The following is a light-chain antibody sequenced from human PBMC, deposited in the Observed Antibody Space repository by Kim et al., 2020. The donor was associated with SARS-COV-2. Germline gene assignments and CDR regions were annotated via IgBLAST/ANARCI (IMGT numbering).Light chain of an antibody. Sequence: DIQMTQSPSSLTASVGDRVTITCRASQGISNYLAWYQQKPGKVPILLIYDASNLEPGVPSRFSGSGSGTDFTLTVSSLQPEDVATYYCQQFDSAPWTFGQGTKVDIK. CDR3: QQFDSAPWT. J-gene: IGKJ1*01. CDR2: DAS. V-gene: IGKV1-27*01. CDR1: QGISNY.